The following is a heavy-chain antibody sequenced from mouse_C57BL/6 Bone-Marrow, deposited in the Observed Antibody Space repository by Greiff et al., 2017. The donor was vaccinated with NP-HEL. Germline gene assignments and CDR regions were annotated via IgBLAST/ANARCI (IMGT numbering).Heavy chain of an antibody. J-gene: IGHJ2*01. CDR1: GFNIKDYY. CDR3: TTLRSFITTGYYFDY. Sequence: VQLQQSGAELVRPGASVKLSCTASGFNIKDYYMHWVKQRPEQGLEWIGRIDPEDGDTEYAPKFKGKATMTADTSSNTAYLQLSILTSEDTAVYYCTTLRSFITTGYYFDYWGQGTTLTVSS. V-gene: IGHV14-1*01. CDR2: IDPEDGDT. D-gene: IGHD1-1*01.